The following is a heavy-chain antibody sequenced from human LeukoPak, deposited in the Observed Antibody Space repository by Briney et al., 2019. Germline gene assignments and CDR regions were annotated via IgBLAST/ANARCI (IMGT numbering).Heavy chain of an antibody. CDR1: GGSISSGNW. D-gene: IGHD3-10*01. J-gene: IGHJ5*02. V-gene: IGHV4-4*02. CDR2: IYHSGST. Sequence: SETLSLTCAVSGGSISSGNWWSWVRQPPGKGLEWIGEIYHSGSTNYNPSLKSRVTISVDKSKNQFSLKLSSVTAADTAVYYCARSITMVRGVIDWFDPWGQGTLVTVSS. CDR3: ARSITMVRGVIDWFDP.